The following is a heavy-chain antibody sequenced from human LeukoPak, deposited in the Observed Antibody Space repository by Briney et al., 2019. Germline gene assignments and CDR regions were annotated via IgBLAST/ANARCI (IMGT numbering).Heavy chain of an antibody. CDR2: IYYSGST. CDR1: GGSISSYY. D-gene: IGHD3-22*01. CDR3: ARHLDYYDSSGPVYAFDI. J-gene: IGHJ3*02. V-gene: IGHV4-59*08. Sequence: PSETLSLTCTVSGGSISSYYWSWIRQPPGQGLEWIGYIYYSGSTNYNPSLKSRVTISVDTSKNQFSLKLSSVTAADTAVYYCARHLDYYDSSGPVYAFDIWGQGTMVTVSS.